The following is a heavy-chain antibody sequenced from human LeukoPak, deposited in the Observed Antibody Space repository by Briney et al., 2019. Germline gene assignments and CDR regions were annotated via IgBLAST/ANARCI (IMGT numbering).Heavy chain of an antibody. CDR1: GFTFSSYW. J-gene: IGHJ4*02. V-gene: IGHV3-7*03. CDR3: ASGLELDY. CDR2: IKQDGSEK. Sequence: PGGSLRLSCAASGFTFSSYWMRWVRQAPGKGLEWVANIKQDGSEKNYVNSVKGRFTISRDNAKNSLYLQMNSLRAEDTAVYYCASGLELDYWGQGTLVTVSS.